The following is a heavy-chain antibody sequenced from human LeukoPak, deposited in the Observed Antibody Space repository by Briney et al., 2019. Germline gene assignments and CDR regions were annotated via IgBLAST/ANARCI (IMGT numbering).Heavy chain of an antibody. CDR3: ARDGRTEGLRLGELSLYRGGYYFDY. Sequence: SETLSLTCAVSGGSISSGGYSWSWIRQPPGKGLEWIGYIYHSGSTYYSPSLKSRVTISVDTSKNQFSLKLSSVTAADTAVYYCARDGRTEGLRLGELSLYRGGYYFDYWGQGTLVTVSS. D-gene: IGHD3-16*02. CDR2: IYHSGST. J-gene: IGHJ4*02. V-gene: IGHV4-30-2*01. CDR1: GGSISSGGYS.